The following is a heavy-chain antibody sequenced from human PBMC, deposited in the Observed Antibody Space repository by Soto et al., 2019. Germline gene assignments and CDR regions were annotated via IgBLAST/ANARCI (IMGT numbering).Heavy chain of an antibody. D-gene: IGHD2-15*01. V-gene: IGHV3-74*01. CDR1: GFTFRSYW. CDR2: INSDGSSI. CDR3: ARRGCSGGSCFLFDY. Sequence: PGGSLRLSCAAPGFTFRSYWMHWVRQAPGKWLVWVSRINSDGSSISYADSVKGRFTISRDNAKNTLYLQMNSLRAEDTAVYYCARRGCSGGSCFLFDYWGLGTLVTVSS. J-gene: IGHJ4*02.